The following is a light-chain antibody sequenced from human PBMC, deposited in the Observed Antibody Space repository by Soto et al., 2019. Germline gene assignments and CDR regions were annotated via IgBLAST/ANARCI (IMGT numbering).Light chain of an antibody. V-gene: IGKV3-20*01. Sequence: EVVLTQSPGTLSLSPGEGASLSCRASQSVSNSFLAWYQQKPGQSPRLLIYAASARAIGIPDRFSGSGSGTDFTLTISRLEPEDFAVYYCQQYGHSPRTFGQGTKVDIK. CDR3: QQYGHSPRT. CDR2: AAS. CDR1: QSVSNSF. J-gene: IGKJ1*01.